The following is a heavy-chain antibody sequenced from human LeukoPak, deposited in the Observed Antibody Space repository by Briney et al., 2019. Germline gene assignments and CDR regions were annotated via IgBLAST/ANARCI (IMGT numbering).Heavy chain of an antibody. CDR3: VRITQGTIDY. J-gene: IGHJ4*02. V-gene: IGHV4-59*01. Sequence: PSETLSLTCTVSGGSISSYYCGWIRLPPGKGLEWIGYISYSGSTTYIPSLKSRVTILVDTSKNQFSLKLSSVTAADTAVYYCVRITQGTIDYWGRGTLVTVSS. CDR2: ISYSGST. D-gene: IGHD3-10*01. CDR1: GGSISSYY.